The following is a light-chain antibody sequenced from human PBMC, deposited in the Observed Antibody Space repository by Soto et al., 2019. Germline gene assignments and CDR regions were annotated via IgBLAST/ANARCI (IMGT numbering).Light chain of an antibody. CDR2: GAS. Sequence: EIVMTQSPATLSVSPGERVTLSCRASQSVSSNLAWYQQKSGQAPRLLIYGASTRATGIPARFSGSGSGTEFTFTISSVQSEDFAIYYCQQYNNWPPVTFGQGTRLEIK. V-gene: IGKV3-15*01. CDR1: QSVSSN. CDR3: QQYNNWPPVT. J-gene: IGKJ5*01.